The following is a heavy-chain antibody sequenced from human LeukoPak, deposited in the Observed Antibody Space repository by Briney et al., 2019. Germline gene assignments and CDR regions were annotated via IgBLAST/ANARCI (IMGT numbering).Heavy chain of an antibody. CDR1: GFPFSTYA. CDR2: IHGAT. CDR3: AKGYSSGWYAFDS. D-gene: IGHD6-19*01. J-gene: IGHJ4*02. V-gene: IGHV3-23*01. Sequence: GGSLRLSCAASGFPFSTYAMGWVRQAPGKGLEWVSTIHGATYYADSVRGRFATSKDNSKNTLYLQMTSLRADDTALYYCAKGYSSGWYAFDSWGQGTLVTVSS.